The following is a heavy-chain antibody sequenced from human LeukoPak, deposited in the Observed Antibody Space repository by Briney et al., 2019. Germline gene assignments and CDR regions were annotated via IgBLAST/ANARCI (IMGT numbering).Heavy chain of an antibody. J-gene: IGHJ4*02. CDR3: ARDLWYSGYDPPY. CDR2: IGSSSSYI. CDR1: GFTFSSYS. Sequence: GGSLRLSCAASGFTFSSYSMNWVRQAPGKGLEWVSSIGSSSSYIYYADSVKGRFTISRDNAKNSLYLQMNSLRAEDTAVYYCARDLWYSGYDPPYWGQGTLVTVSS. D-gene: IGHD5-12*01. V-gene: IGHV3-21*01.